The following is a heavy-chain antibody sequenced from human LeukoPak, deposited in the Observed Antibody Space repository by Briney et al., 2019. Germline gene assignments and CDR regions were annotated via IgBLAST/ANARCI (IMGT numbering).Heavy chain of an antibody. CDR3: ARDLDGDYGGWFDP. V-gene: IGHV3-48*02. J-gene: IGHJ5*02. Sequence: GGSLRLSCAASGFTFSSYSMNWVRQAPGKGLEWVSFISSSSSTINYADSVKGRFTISRDNAKNSLFLQMNGLRDEDTAVYYCARDLDGDYGGWFDPWGQGTLVTVSS. CDR2: ISSSSSTI. D-gene: IGHD4-17*01. CDR1: GFTFSSYS.